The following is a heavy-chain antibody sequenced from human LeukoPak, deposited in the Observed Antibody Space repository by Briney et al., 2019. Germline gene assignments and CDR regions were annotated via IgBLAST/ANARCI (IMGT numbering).Heavy chain of an antibody. CDR2: MSRTSGHT. CDR1: GYTFSYYG. Sequence: ASVKVSCKASGYTFSYYGVDWMRQAPGQSREFVGRMSRTSGHTGYAQKIKGRLTMTRSISRNTPYMELTRLSSEDTAVHSCARVVMTAFYYYYMDIWGKGNTIIISS. J-gene: IGHJ6*03. CDR3: ARVVMTAFYYYYMDI. D-gene: IGHD2-21*02. V-gene: IGHV1-8*01.